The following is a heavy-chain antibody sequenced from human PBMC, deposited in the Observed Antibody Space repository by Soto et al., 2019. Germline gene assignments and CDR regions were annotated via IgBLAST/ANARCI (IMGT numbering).Heavy chain of an antibody. D-gene: IGHD3-10*01. J-gene: IGHJ4*02. CDR2: IIPIFGTA. CDR3: AKGDYYYGSGSYLFFDY. V-gene: IGHV1-69*01. Sequence: QVQLVQSGAEVKKPGSSVKVSCKASGGTFSSYAISWVRQAPGQGLEWMGGIIPIFGTANYAQKFQGRVTITADESTSTAYMELSSLRSEDSAVYYCAKGDYYYGSGSYLFFDYWCQGTLVTVSS. CDR1: GGTFSSYA.